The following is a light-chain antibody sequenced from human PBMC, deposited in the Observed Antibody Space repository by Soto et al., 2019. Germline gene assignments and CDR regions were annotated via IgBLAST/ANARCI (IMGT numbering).Light chain of an antibody. CDR2: LEGSGTD. CDR3: ETWDSNTRV. J-gene: IGLJ1*01. CDR1: SGHSSYI. V-gene: IGLV4-60*02. Sequence: QSVLTQSSSASASLGSSVKLACTLSSGHSSYIIAWHQQPPGKAPRYLMNLEGSGTDNKGSGVPDRFSGSSSGADRYLIISNLQFEDDADYYCETWDSNTRVFGTGTKLTVL.